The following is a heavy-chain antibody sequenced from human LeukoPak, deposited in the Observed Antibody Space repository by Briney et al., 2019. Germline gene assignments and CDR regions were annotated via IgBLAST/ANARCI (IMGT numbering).Heavy chain of an antibody. D-gene: IGHD1-26*01. V-gene: IGHV3-30-3*01. CDR1: GFTFSSYT. J-gene: IGHJ4*02. CDR3: AREAGGSYSNDEFDY. Sequence: PGGSLRLSCAASGFTFSSYTMHWVRQAPVKGLEWVVSISNDGNNKQYADSVRGRLTISRDNSKNTLYLEMNSLRAEDTAVYYCAREAGGSYSNDEFDYWGQGTLVTVSS. CDR2: ISNDGNNK.